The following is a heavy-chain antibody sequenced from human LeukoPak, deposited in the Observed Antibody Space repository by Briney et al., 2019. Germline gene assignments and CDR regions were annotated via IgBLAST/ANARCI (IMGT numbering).Heavy chain of an antibody. D-gene: IGHD6-6*01. Sequence: ASVKVSCKASGYTFTSYGISWVRQAPGQGLEWMGWISAYNGNTNYAQKLQGRVTMTTDTSTSTAYMELRSLRSDDTAVYYCARDRIAAPYYYYMDVWGKGTTVTVSS. CDR1: GYTFTSYG. CDR3: ARDRIAAPYYYYMDV. V-gene: IGHV1-18*01. J-gene: IGHJ6*03. CDR2: ISAYNGNT.